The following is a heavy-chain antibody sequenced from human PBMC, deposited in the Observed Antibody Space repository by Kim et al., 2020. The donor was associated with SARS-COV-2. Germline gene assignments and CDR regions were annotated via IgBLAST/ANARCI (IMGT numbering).Heavy chain of an antibody. V-gene: IGHV1-3*01. J-gene: IGHJ4*02. CDR2: INAGNGDT. D-gene: IGHD2-8*02. CDR1: GYIFTSYV. CDR3: ARDSLAISGAWFDY. Sequence: ASVKVSCKASGYIFTSYVIHWVRQDPGQRLEWMGWINAGNGDTKYSHKFQGRVTITRDTSATTSYMELSSLMSDDTAVYYCARDSLAISGAWFDYWGQGT.